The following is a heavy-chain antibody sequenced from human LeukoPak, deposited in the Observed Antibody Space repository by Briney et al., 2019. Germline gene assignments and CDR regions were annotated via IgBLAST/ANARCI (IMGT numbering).Heavy chain of an antibody. CDR1: GFTFSTYW. Sequence: GGSLRLSCAASGFTFSTYWMHWVRQAPGKGLVWVSRIKFDGSSTTYADSEKGRFTISRDNAKNTLYLQMNSLRTEDTAVYYCARGAEGHNYGEFDRWGQGTLVTVSS. J-gene: IGHJ5*02. CDR2: IKFDGSST. CDR3: ARGAEGHNYGEFDR. V-gene: IGHV3-74*01. D-gene: IGHD4-17*01.